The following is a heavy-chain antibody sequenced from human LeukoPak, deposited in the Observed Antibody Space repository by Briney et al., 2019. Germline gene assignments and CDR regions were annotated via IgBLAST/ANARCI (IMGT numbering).Heavy chain of an antibody. D-gene: IGHD2-15*01. V-gene: IGHV4-4*09. CDR2: IYTSGST. Sequence: SETLSLTCTVSGGSISSYYWSWIRQPPGKGLEWIGYIYTSGSTNYNPSLKSRITISVDTSKNQFSLKLSSVTAAATAVHYCARHRPIFGYCSGGSCSDAFDIWGQGTMVTVSS. CDR3: ARHRPIFGYCSGGSCSDAFDI. J-gene: IGHJ3*02. CDR1: GGSISSYY.